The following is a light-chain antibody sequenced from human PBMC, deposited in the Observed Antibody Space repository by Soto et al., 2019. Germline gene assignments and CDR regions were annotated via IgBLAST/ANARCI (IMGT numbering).Light chain of an antibody. CDR1: SSDVGSYNL. Sequence: QSALTQPASVSGSPGQSITISCTGTSSDVGSYNLVSWYQQYSGKAPKLMIYEGSKRPSGVSNRFSGSKSGNTASLTISGLQAEDEADYYCCSYVDTTTWVFGGGTMLTVL. CDR3: CSYVDTTTWV. CDR2: EGS. J-gene: IGLJ3*02. V-gene: IGLV2-23*01.